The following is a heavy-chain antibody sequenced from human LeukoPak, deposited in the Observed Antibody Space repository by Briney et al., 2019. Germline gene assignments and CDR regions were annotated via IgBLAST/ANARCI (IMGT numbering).Heavy chain of an antibody. D-gene: IGHD3-16*02. Sequence: ASVKVSCKASGYTFTSYDINWVRQATGQGLEWMGWMTPNSGNTGYAQKFQGRVTMTRNTSISTAYMELSSLRSEDTAVYYCARIGQRGVIISRPLDYWGQGTLVTVSS. CDR2: MTPNSGNT. CDR3: ARIGQRGVIISRPLDY. CDR1: GYTFTSYD. J-gene: IGHJ4*02. V-gene: IGHV1-8*01.